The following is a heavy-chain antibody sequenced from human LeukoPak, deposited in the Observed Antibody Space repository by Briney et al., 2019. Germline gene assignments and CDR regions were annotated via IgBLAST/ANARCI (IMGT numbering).Heavy chain of an antibody. CDR2: INHSGST. CDR1: GGSFSGYY. Sequence: PSETLSLTCAVYGGSFSGYYWSWIRQPPGKGLEWIGEINHSGSTNYNPSLKSRVTISVDTSKNQFSLKLSSVTAADTAVYYCARGPLIYCSSTSCPYYFDCWGQGTLVTVSS. V-gene: IGHV4-34*01. J-gene: IGHJ4*02. D-gene: IGHD2-2*01. CDR3: ARGPLIYCSSTSCPYYFDC.